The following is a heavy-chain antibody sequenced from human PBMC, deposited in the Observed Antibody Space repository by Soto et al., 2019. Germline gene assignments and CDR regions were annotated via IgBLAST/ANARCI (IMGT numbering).Heavy chain of an antibody. Sequence: QVQLQQWGAGLLKHSETLSLTCAVYGGSFSGYYWSWIRQPPGKGLEWIGEINHSGSTNYNPSLKSRVTISVDTSKNQFSLKLSSVTAADTAVYYCAFSDFWSGYRLGYWGQGTLVTVSS. CDR1: GGSFSGYY. V-gene: IGHV4-34*01. J-gene: IGHJ4*02. CDR3: AFSDFWSGYRLGY. CDR2: INHSGST. D-gene: IGHD3-3*01.